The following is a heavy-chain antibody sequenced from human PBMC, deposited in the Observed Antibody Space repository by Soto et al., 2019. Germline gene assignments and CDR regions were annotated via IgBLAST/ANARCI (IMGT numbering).Heavy chain of an antibody. J-gene: IGHJ5*01. CDR3: GRSSGFFAISFLDT. CDR2: PYHPRNT. D-gene: IGHD2-2*02. Sequence: SETLSLTCNVAGDSISSVNWWIWVRQPRGKGYLWIGEPYHPRNTNYTPSLKSRVTISVDKSQNHFSLNVTSVTAEDTAVYCCGRSSGFFAISFLDTWCQGTLVTVSS. CDR1: GDSISSVNW. V-gene: IGHV4-4*01.